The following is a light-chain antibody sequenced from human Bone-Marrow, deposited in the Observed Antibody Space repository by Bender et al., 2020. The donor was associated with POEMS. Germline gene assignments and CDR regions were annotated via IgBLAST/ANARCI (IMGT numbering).Light chain of an antibody. CDR3: CSFAGLGV. J-gene: IGLJ1*01. V-gene: IGLV2-23*01. CDR2: ETS. Sequence: QSALTQPASVSGSPGQSITISCSGPSSDAGVYTLVSWYQQYPGKVPKLLIYETSERPSGVSSRFSGSKSGNTASLTISGLLAEDEADYYCCSFAGLGVFGTGTKVTVL. CDR1: SSDAGVYTL.